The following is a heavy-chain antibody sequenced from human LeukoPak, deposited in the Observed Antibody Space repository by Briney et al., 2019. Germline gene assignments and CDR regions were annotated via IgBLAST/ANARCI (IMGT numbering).Heavy chain of an antibody. CDR2: IKQDETEK. CDR3: ARGSGLAGGVPFDY. V-gene: IGHV3-7*01. D-gene: IGHD3-10*01. J-gene: IGHJ4*02. CDR1: GFTFSNFW. Sequence: GGSLRLSCTASGFTFSNFWMGWVRQAPGKGLEWVANIKQDETEKFYLGSVKGRFTISRDNAKNSLYLQMNSLRAEDTAVYNCARGSGLAGGVPFDYWGQGTLVTVSS.